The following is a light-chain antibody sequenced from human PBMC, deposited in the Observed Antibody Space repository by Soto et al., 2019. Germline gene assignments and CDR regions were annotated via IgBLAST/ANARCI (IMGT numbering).Light chain of an antibody. V-gene: IGKV3-20*01. J-gene: IGKJ5*01. Sequence: EIVLTQSPGTLSLSPGERATLSCRASQSVSSSYLAWYQQKPGQAPRLLIYSASSRATGIPDRFSGSGSGTDFTLTISRLEPEDFAVYYCQQYGSSPPVVTFGQGTRLEIK. CDR3: QQYGSSPPVVT. CDR2: SAS. CDR1: QSVSSSY.